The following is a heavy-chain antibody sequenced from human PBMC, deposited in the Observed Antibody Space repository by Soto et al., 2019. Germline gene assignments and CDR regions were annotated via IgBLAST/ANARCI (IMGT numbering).Heavy chain of an antibody. J-gene: IGHJ4*02. CDR1: SGSFSGYY. Sequence: QVQLLQWGAGVMKPSETLSLRCVVNSGSFSGYYWNWIRQTPGKGLEWIGEISHSGSTNYNPSLMSRVTMSADTSKKQCSLRLSSVTAADTAFYFCARGYESSRRSLPRVEYWGQGNLVTVSS. D-gene: IGHD3-22*01. CDR2: ISHSGST. CDR3: ARGYESSRRSLPRVEY. V-gene: IGHV4-34*01.